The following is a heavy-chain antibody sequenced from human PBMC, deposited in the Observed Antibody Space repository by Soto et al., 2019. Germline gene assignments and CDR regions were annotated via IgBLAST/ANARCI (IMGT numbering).Heavy chain of an antibody. V-gene: IGHV4-4*07. CDR3: ARVVKKRLGYYYIALAV. Sequence: QVQLQESGPGLVKPSETVSLTCAVSGDSIRAFYWSWFRQPAGGGLEWIGRFSLSGDTAYNPSLRRRLTMYFDTSKGRFSLRLTSVTDTETAVYYCARVVKKRLGYYYIALAVWGQGTTVTVSS. J-gene: IGHJ6*02. CDR1: GDSIRAFY. D-gene: IGHD3-9*01. CDR2: FSLSGDT.